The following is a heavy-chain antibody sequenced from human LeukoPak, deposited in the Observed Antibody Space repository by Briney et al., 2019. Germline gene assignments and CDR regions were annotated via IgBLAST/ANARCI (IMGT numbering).Heavy chain of an antibody. Sequence: ASVKVSCKASGYTFTSYDINWVRQATGQGLEWMGWMNPNSGNTGYAQKFQGRVTMTRNTSISTAYMELSSLRSEDTAVYYCARGGSYGHGNYYYGMDVWGQGTTVTVSS. CDR1: GYTFTSYD. J-gene: IGHJ6*02. V-gene: IGHV1-8*01. D-gene: IGHD1-26*01. CDR2: MNPNSGNT. CDR3: ARGGSYGHGNYYYGMDV.